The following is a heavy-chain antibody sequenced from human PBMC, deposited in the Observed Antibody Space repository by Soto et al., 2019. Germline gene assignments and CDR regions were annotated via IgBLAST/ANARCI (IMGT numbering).Heavy chain of an antibody. CDR1: GFTFRSFT. D-gene: IGHD6-13*01. CDR2: ISSNSAYI. V-gene: IGHV3-21*01. Sequence: SGGSLRLSCAASGFTFRSFTMNWVRQAPGKGLEWVSTISSNSAYIYYTDALRGRFTISRDNAKNSLHLQTNSLRAEDTAVYYCTRDASRDSSARGWFDPWGPGTLVTVS. J-gene: IGHJ5*02. CDR3: TRDASRDSSARGWFDP.